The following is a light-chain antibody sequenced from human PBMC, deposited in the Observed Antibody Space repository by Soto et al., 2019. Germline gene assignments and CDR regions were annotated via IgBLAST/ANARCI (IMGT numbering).Light chain of an antibody. V-gene: IGLV3-1*01. J-gene: IGLJ2*01. CDR2: QDT. CDR3: QAWDSSTVV. CDR1: ELGNKY. Sequence: SHELTQPPSVSVSPGQTAIITCSGDELGNKYACWYQQRPGQSPVLIIYQDTTRPSGIPERFSGSNSGNTATLTISGTQAMDEADYYCQAWDSSTVVFGGGTKLTVL.